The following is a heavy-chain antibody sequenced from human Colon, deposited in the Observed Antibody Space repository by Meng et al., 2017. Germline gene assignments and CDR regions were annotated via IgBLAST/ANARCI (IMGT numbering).Heavy chain of an antibody. CDR1: GYTFTSYT. D-gene: IGHD3-22*01. Sequence: QVQLIQSGAEVKRPGASVKVACNASGYTFTSYTMHWVRQAPGQRLEWMGWINTGNGYTKYSQKFQDRVTITRDTSASTAYMELSSLRSEDTAVYYCASAHYDSSGSVDYWGQGTLVTVSS. V-gene: IGHV1-3*04. CDR3: ASAHYDSSGSVDY. J-gene: IGHJ4*02. CDR2: INTGNGYT.